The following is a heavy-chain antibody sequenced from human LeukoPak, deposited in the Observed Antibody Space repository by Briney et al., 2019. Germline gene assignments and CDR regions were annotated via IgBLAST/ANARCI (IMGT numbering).Heavy chain of an antibody. CDR1: GFTFSSYG. D-gene: IGHD6-19*01. CDR3: ARDSGSSGWSHLDY. V-gene: IGHV3-30*03. Sequence: GGSLRLSCAASGFTFSSYGMHWVRQAPGKGLEWVAVISYDGSNKYYADSVKGRFTISRDNSKNTLYLQMNSLRAEDTAVYYCARDSGSSGWSHLDYWGQGTLVTVSS. J-gene: IGHJ4*02. CDR2: ISYDGSNK.